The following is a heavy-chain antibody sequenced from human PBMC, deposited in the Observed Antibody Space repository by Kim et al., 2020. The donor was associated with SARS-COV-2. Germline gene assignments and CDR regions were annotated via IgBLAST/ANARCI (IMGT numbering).Heavy chain of an antibody. D-gene: IGHD6-19*01. CDR3: ARAAIGGWYNWFDP. V-gene: IGHV3-74*01. CDR1: GFTFSSYW. CDR2: INSDGSST. Sequence: GGSLRLSCAASGFTFSSYWMHWVRQAPGKGLVWVSRINSDGSSTSYADSVKGRFTISRDNAKNTLYLQMNSLRAEDTAVYYCARAAIGGWYNWFDPWGQGTLVTVSS. J-gene: IGHJ5*02.